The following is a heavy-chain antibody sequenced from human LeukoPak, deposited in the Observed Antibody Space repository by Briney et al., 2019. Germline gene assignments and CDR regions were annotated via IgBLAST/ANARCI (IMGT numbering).Heavy chain of an antibody. CDR3: AATPNDYAWRFDY. Sequence: ASVKVSCKTSGYTFTSYAMNWVRQAPGQGLEWMGWINTNTGNPTYAQGFTGRFVFSLDTSVSTAYLQISSLKAEDTAVYYCAATPNDYAWRFDYWGQGTLVTVSS. V-gene: IGHV7-4-1*02. CDR1: GYTFTSYA. J-gene: IGHJ4*02. D-gene: IGHD4-17*01. CDR2: INTNTGNP.